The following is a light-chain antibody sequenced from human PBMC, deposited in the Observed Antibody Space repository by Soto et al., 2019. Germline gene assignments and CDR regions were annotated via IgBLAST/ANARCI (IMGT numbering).Light chain of an antibody. CDR3: CSYAGSQTLI. CDR1: SSDVGGYNY. V-gene: IGLV2-11*01. Sequence: QSALTQPRSVSGSPGQSVTISCTGTSSDVGGYNYVSWYQQYPGKAPKVMIYDVSKRPSGVPDRFSGSKSGNTASLTISGLQAEDEAAYFCCSYAGSQTLIFGGGTQLTVL. CDR2: DVS. J-gene: IGLJ7*01.